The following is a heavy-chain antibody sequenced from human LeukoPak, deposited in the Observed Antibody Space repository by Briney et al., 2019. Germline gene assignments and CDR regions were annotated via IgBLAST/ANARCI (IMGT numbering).Heavy chain of an antibody. Sequence: GGSLRLSCAASGFTFSSYGMHWVRQAPGKGLEWVAVISYDGSNKYCADSVKGRFTISRDNSKNTLYLQMNSLRAEDTAVYYCAKGSATIHWGQGTLVTVSS. CDR3: AKGSATIH. V-gene: IGHV3-30*18. CDR1: GFTFSSYG. J-gene: IGHJ4*02. D-gene: IGHD5-12*01. CDR2: ISYDGSNK.